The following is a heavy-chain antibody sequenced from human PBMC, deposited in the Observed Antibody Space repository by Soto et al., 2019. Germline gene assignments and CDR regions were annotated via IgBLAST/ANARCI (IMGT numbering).Heavy chain of an antibody. CDR3: AKEAVVPAATLFRYYCYYMDV. V-gene: IGHV3-30*18. CDR1: GFTFSSYG. J-gene: IGHJ6*03. CDR2: ISYDGSNK. D-gene: IGHD2-2*01. Sequence: QVQLVESGGGVVQPGRSLRLSCAASGFTFSSYGMHWVRQAPGKGLEWVAVISYDGSNKYYADSVKGRFTISRDNSKNTLYLQMNSLRAEDTAVYYCAKEAVVPAATLFRYYCYYMDVWGKGTTVTVSS.